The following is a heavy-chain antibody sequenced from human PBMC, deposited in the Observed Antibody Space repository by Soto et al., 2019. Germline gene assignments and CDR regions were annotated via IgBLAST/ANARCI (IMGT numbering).Heavy chain of an antibody. CDR3: AKDPLHDDTPGYFQH. V-gene: IGHV3-23*01. J-gene: IGHJ1*01. CDR1: GFTFSSYA. Sequence: GGSLRLSSAASGFTFSSYAMSWVRQAPGKGLEWVSAISGSGGSTYYADSVKGRFTISRDNSKNTLYLQMNSLRAEDTAVYYCAKDPLHDDTPGYFQHWGQGTLVTVSS. CDR2: ISGSGGST. D-gene: IGHD3-9*01.